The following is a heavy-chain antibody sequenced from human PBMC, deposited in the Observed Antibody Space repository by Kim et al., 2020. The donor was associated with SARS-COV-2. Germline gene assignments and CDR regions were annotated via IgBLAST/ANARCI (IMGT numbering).Heavy chain of an antibody. V-gene: IGHV3-23*01. J-gene: IGHJ6*02. CDR3: AKTRSFRGFSVNYYYYGMDL. CDR2: ISGSGDKT. D-gene: IGHD3-22*01. Sequence: GGSLRLSCAASGFTFSNYAVSWVRQAPGKGLEWVSAISGSGDKTYYADSVKGRFTISRDNSKSALYLQMNSLRVEDTAIYYCAKTRSFRGFSVNYYYYGMDLWGQGTTVTVSS. CDR1: GFTFSNYA.